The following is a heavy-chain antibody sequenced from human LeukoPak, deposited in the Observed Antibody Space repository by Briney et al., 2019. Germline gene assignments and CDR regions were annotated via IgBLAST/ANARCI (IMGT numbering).Heavy chain of an antibody. CDR1: GFTFTNYA. D-gene: IGHD6-6*01. CDR3: VKEPYSSSYGGQYAMDV. V-gene: IGHV3-23*01. J-gene: IGHJ6*02. Sequence: GSLTLTCAASGFTFTNYAWCWVGQPPAKEVEWFSAMWGSGGTVYYIRSLKGRFTISRDNSNNKFSLQMDCLRAEDTGVYSCVKEPYSSSYGGQYAMDVWGQGTTVTVSS. CDR2: MWGSGGTV.